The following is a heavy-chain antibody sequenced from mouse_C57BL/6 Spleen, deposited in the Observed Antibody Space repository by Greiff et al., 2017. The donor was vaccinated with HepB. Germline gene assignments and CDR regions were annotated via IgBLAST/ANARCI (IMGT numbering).Heavy chain of an antibody. CDR2: IYPGNSDT. CDR3: TSSNGSSSQAGLAY. J-gene: IGHJ3*01. D-gene: IGHD1-1*01. Sequence: EVQLQQSGTVLARPGASVKMSCKTSGYTFTSYWMHWVKQRPGQGLEWIGAIYPGNSDTSYNQKFKGKAKLTAVTSASTAYMELSSLTTEDSAVYYCTSSNGSSSQAGLAYWGQGTLVTVSA. V-gene: IGHV1-5*01. CDR1: GYTFTSYW.